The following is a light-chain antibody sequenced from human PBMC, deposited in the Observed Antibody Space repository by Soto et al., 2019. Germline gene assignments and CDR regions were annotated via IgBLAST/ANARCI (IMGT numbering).Light chain of an antibody. CDR3: RQYGSSPSYT. V-gene: IGKV3-20*01. CDR2: GAS. Sequence: EIVLTQSPGTLSLSPGERATLSCRASQSVSSSSYLAWYQQKPGQAPRLLIYGASSRATGIPDRFSGSGSATDFTLTISRLEPEDLEVYYFRQYGSSPSYTFGQGTKLEIK. CDR1: QSVSSSSY. J-gene: IGKJ2*01.